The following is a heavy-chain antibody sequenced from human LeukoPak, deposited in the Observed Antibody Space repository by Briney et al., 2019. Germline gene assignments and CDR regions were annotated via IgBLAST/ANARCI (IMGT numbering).Heavy chain of an antibody. J-gene: IGHJ4*02. Sequence: PGGSLRLSCAASGFTFSSYAMHWVRQAPGKGLEWVAVISYDGSNKYYADSVKGRFTISRDNSKNTLNLQMNSLRAEDTAVYYCASNRLSGYSSGWSFDYWGQGTLVTVSS. CDR3: ASNRLSGYSSGWSFDY. D-gene: IGHD6-19*01. V-gene: IGHV3-30-3*01. CDR1: GFTFSSYA. CDR2: ISYDGSNK.